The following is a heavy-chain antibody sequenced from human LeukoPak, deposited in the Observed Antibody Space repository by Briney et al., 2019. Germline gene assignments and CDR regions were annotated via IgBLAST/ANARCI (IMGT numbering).Heavy chain of an antibody. V-gene: IGHV1-69*04. CDR1: GGTFSSYA. Sequence: ASVKVSCKASGGTFSSYAISWVRQAPGQGLEWMGRIIPILGIANYAQKFQGRVTITADKSTSTAYMELSSLRSEDTAVYYCARDHYDSSGYYEEWGQGTLVTVSS. CDR2: IIPILGIA. J-gene: IGHJ4*02. D-gene: IGHD3-22*01. CDR3: ARDHYDSSGYYEE.